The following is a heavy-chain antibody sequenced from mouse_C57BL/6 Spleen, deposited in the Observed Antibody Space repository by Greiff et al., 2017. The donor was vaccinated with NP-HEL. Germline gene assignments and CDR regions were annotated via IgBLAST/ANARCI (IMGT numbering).Heavy chain of an antibody. D-gene: IGHD2-4*01. CDR1: GYAFSSSW. Sequence: VKLVESGPELVKPGASVKISCKASGYAFSSSWMNWVKQRPGKGLEWIGRIYPGDGDTNYNGKFKGKATLTADKSSSTAYMQLSSLTSEDSAVYFCASPYYDYPYYYAMDYWGQGTAVTVSS. CDR3: ASPYYDYPYYYAMDY. J-gene: IGHJ4*01. CDR2: IYPGDGDT. V-gene: IGHV1-82*01.